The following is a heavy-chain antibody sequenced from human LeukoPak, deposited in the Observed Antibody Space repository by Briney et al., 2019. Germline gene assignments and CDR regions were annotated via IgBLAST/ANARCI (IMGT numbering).Heavy chain of an antibody. Sequence: GGSLRLSCAASGFTFSSYSMNWVRQAPGKGLEWVSSISSSSSYIYYADSVKGRFTISRDNAKNSLYLQMNSLRAEDTAVYYCARGGSGWYYFDSWGQGTLVTVSS. CDR2: ISSSSSYI. V-gene: IGHV3-21*01. CDR1: GFTFSSYS. CDR3: ARGGSGWYYFDS. J-gene: IGHJ4*02. D-gene: IGHD6-19*01.